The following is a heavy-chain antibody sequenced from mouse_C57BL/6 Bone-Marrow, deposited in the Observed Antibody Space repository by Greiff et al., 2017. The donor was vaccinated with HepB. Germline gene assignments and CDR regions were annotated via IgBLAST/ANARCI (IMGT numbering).Heavy chain of an antibody. J-gene: IGHJ2*01. D-gene: IGHD3-2*02. CDR1: GYSFNGYY. V-gene: IGHV1-42*01. CDR2: INPSTGGT. Sequence: VQLQQSGPELVKPGASVKISCKASGYSFNGYYMNWVKQSPEKSLEWIGEINPSTGGTTYNQKFKAKATLTVDKSSSTAYMQLKSLTSEDSAVYYCARGRSGYLNFDYWGQGTTLTVSS. CDR3: ARGRSGYLNFDY.